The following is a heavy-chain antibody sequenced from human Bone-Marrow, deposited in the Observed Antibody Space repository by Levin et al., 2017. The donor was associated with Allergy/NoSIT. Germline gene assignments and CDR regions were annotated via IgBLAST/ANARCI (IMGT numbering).Heavy chain of an antibody. Sequence: SLKISCAASGFTFDDYAMHWVRQAPGKGLEWVSGISWNSGSIGYADSVKGRFTISRDNAKNSLYLQMNSLRAEDTALYYCAKVRFTVVALGAFDYWGQGTLVTVSS. CDR3: AKVRFTVVALGAFDY. V-gene: IGHV3-9*01. CDR1: GFTFDDYA. J-gene: IGHJ4*02. D-gene: IGHD4-23*01. CDR2: ISWNSGSI.